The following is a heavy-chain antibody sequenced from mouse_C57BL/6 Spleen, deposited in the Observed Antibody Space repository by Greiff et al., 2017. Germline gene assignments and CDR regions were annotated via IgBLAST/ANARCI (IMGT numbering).Heavy chain of an antibody. Sequence: EVKVVESGGGLVQPGGSLSLSCAASGFTFTDYYMSWVRQPPGKALEWLGFIRNKANGYTTEYSASVKGRFTISRDNSQSILYLQMNALRAEDSATYYCARYTTVVASGFDYWGQGTTLTVSS. D-gene: IGHD1-1*01. V-gene: IGHV7-3*01. J-gene: IGHJ2*01. CDR3: ARYTTVVASGFDY. CDR2: IRNKANGYTT. CDR1: GFTFTDYY.